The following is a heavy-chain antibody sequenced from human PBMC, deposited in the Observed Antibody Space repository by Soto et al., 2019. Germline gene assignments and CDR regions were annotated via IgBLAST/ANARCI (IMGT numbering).Heavy chain of an antibody. CDR1: GFTFSSND. Sequence: EVQLVESGGGLIQPGGSLRLSCAASGFTFSSNDMNWVRQAPGKGLEWVSLIYSGGSTYYADSVKGRFTISRDNSKNTLYLQMSSLRAEDTALYYCATRPLLPGSPWGQGTMVTVSS. CDR2: IYSGGST. CDR3: ATRPLLPGSP. J-gene: IGHJ3*01. V-gene: IGHV3-53*01. D-gene: IGHD3-22*01.